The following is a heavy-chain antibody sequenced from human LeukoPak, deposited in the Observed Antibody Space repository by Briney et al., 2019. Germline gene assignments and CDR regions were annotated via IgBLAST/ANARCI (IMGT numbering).Heavy chain of an antibody. CDR2: ISGSGGST. Sequence: GGSLRLSCAASGFTFSSYAMSWVRQAPGKGLEWVSAISGSGGSTYYADSVKGRFTISRDNSKNTLYLQMNSLRAEDTAVYYCAKDDSYYYGSGSYSDYWGQGTLVTVSS. V-gene: IGHV3-23*01. J-gene: IGHJ4*02. CDR3: AKDDSYYYGSGSYSDY. D-gene: IGHD3-10*01. CDR1: GFTFSSYA.